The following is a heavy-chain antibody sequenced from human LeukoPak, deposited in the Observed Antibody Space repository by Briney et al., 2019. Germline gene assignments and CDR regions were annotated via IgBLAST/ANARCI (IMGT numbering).Heavy chain of an antibody. D-gene: IGHD2-2*01. J-gene: IGHJ4*02. CDR1: GFXFINYI. CDR3: AKAIVGSSYRYYDY. CDR2: ISGSGGTT. Sequence: PGGSLRLSCGASGFXFINYIISWVRQAPGKGLEWVSAISGSGGTTVYSDSVKGRFTVSRDNSGNTLYLQMNSLRAEDTAVYYCAKAIVGSSYRYYDYWGQGSLVTVSS. V-gene: IGHV3-23*01.